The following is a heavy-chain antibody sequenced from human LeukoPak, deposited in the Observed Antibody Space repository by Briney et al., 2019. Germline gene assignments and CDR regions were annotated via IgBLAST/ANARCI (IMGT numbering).Heavy chain of an antibody. J-gene: IGHJ4*02. CDR1: GFTFSSYD. Sequence: GGSLRLSCAASGFTFSSYDMHWVRQAPGKGLEWVAVIWYDGRNKYYADSVKGRFTISRDNSKNTLYLQMNSLRAEDTAVYYCAKFVGYCSGGSCYGEDFDYWGQGTLVTVSS. D-gene: IGHD2-15*01. CDR3: AKFVGYCSGGSCYGEDFDY. V-gene: IGHV3-33*06. CDR2: IWYDGRNK.